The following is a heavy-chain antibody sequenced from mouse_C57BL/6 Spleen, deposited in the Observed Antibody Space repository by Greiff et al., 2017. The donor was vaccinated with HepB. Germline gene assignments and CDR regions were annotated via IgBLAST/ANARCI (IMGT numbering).Heavy chain of an antibody. V-gene: IGHV1-72*01. CDR3: ARGGGIYYDYDGEFAY. J-gene: IGHJ3*01. D-gene: IGHD2-4*01. CDR1: GYTFTSYW. CDR2: IDPNSGGT. Sequence: VQLQQSGAELVKPGASVKLSCKASGYTFTSYWMHWVKQRPGRGLEWIGRIDPNSGGTKYNEKFKSKATLTVDKPSSTAYMQISSLTSEDSAVYDCARGGGIYYDYDGEFAYWGQGTLVTVSA.